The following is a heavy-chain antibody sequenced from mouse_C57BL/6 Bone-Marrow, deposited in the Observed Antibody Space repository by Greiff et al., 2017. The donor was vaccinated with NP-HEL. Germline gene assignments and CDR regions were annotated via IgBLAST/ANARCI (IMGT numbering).Heavy chain of an antibody. CDR1: GFNIKDDY. Sequence: VQLQQSGAELVRPGASVKFSCTASGFNIKDDYMHWVKQRPEQGLEWIGWIDPENGDTEYASKFQGKATITADTSSNTAYLQLSSLTSEDTAVYYCTTLMAPFAYWGQGTLVTVSA. D-gene: IGHD1-1*02. J-gene: IGHJ3*01. CDR2: IDPENGDT. CDR3: TTLMAPFAY. V-gene: IGHV14-4*01.